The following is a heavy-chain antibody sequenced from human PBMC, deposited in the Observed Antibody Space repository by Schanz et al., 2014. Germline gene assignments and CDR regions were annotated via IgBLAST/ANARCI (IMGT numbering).Heavy chain of an antibody. V-gene: IGHV1-18*01. J-gene: IGHJ3*02. CDR2: ISAYNGHT. Sequence: QVQLVQSAPEVKKPGASVKVSCKASGYSFTTYGLNWVRQAPGQGLEWMGWISAYNGHTTYAQKFQGRVNMTRDTVTTTVHLELTRRRTDDTAIYYCARVHIATYHYNSPGAFDIWGQGTRVTVSS. D-gene: IGHD3-10*01. CDR3: ARVHIATYHYNSPGAFDI. CDR1: GYSFTTYG.